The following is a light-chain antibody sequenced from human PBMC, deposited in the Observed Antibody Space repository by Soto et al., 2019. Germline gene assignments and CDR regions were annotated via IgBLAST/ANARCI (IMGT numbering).Light chain of an antibody. CDR2: GAS. J-gene: IGKJ1*01. CDR1: LSVGSA. CDR3: YQYSNWPPWT. Sequence: VMTQSPSTLSVSPGERATLSCRARLSVGSALAWYQHNPGQAPRLLIYGASRRATDTPARFSSRGSGTEFSLLIRTLQSEDFAVYYCYQYSNWPPWTLGQGTKVEIK. V-gene: IGKV3-15*01.